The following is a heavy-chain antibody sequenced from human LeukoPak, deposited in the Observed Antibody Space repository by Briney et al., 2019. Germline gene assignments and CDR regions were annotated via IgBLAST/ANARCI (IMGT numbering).Heavy chain of an antibody. CDR3: AKGVWMATRTSADY. J-gene: IGHJ4*02. CDR1: GFTFSSYG. D-gene: IGHD5-24*01. V-gene: IGHV3-30*18. CDR2: ISNDGSNK. Sequence: GGSLRLSCAASGFTFSSYGTHWVRQAPGKGLEWVAVISNDGSNKYYADSVKGRFTISRDNSKNTLYLQMNSLRAEDTAVYYCAKGVWMATRTSADYWGQGTLVTVSS.